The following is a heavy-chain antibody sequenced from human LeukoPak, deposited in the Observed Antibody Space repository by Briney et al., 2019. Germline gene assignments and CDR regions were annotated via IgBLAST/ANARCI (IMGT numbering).Heavy chain of an antibody. CDR3: ARESAGYCSGGSCRPGGWFDP. CDR1: GFTFSSYS. V-gene: IGHV3-21*01. J-gene: IGHJ5*02. Sequence: PGGSLRLSCAASGFTFSSYSMNWVRQAPGKGLEWVSSISSSSSYIYYADSVKGRFTISRDNAKNSLYLQMNSLRAEDTAVYYRARESAGYCSGGSCRPGGWFDPWGQGTLVTVSS. CDR2: ISSSSSYI. D-gene: IGHD2-15*01.